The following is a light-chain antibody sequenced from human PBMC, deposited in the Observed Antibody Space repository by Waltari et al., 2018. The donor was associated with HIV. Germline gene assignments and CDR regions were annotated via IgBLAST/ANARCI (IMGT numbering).Light chain of an antibody. V-gene: IGLV2-23*02. J-gene: IGLJ2*01. CDR2: EVI. CDR3: SSYAGTTTFVV. Sequence: QSALTQPASVSGSPGQSITISCTGTSSDVGTYNLVSWYQQNPDKAPKLIIYEVIKRPSGVSNRFSGSKSGNTASLTISGLQAEDEADYYCSSYAGTTTFVVFGGGTKLTVL. CDR1: SSDVGTYNL.